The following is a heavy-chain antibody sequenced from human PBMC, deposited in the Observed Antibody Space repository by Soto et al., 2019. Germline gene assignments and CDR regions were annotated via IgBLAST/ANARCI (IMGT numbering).Heavy chain of an antibody. D-gene: IGHD2-2*01. J-gene: IGHJ4*02. V-gene: IGHV3-48*01. CDR2: ISSSSSTI. CDR3: ARVAADCSSTSCYELSDY. CDR1: GFTFSSYS. Sequence: GGSLRLSCAASGFTFSSYSMNWVRQAPGKGLEWVSYISSSSSTIYYADSVKGRFTISRDNAKNSLYLQMNSLRAEDTAVYYCARVAADCSSTSCYELSDYWGQGTLVTVSS.